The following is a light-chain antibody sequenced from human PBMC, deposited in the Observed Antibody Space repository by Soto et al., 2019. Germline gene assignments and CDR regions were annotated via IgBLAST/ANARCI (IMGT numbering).Light chain of an antibody. CDR3: QQRSNWPPIT. CDR2: DAS. V-gene: IGKV3-11*01. J-gene: IGKJ5*01. CDR1: QSVSSY. Sequence: EIVLTQSPATLSLSPGEGATLSFRASQSVSSYLAWYQQKPGQAPRLLIYDASNRATGIPARFSGSGSGTDFTLTISSLEPEDFAVYYCQQRSNWPPITFGQGTRLEI.